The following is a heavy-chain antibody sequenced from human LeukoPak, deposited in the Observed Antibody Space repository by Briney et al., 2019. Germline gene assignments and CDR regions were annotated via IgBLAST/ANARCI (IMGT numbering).Heavy chain of an antibody. D-gene: IGHD3-9*01. V-gene: IGHV3-21*01. CDR1: RFTFSSYA. CDR2: ISSSSSYI. Sequence: GRSLRLSCAASRFTFSSYAMHWVRQAPGKGLEWVSSISSSSSYIYYADSVKGRFTISRDNAKNSLYLQMNSLRAEDTAVYYCARDLGLRYFDWLLEWGQGTLVTVSS. CDR3: ARDLGLRYFDWLLE. J-gene: IGHJ4*02.